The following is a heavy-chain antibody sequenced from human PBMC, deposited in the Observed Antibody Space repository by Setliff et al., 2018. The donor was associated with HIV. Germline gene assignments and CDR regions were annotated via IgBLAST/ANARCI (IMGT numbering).Heavy chain of an antibody. D-gene: IGHD2-21*02. CDR3: ARHDGTYCGGDCYLLGYFDL. V-gene: IGHV4-34*01. Sequence: PSETLSLTCAVYGGSLSGHYWTWIRQPPGKGLEWIGEINHSGSTSYSPSLKSRVTISVDTSKNQFSLNLSSVTAADTAVYYCARHDGTYCGGDCYLLGYFDLWGRGTLVTVSS. J-gene: IGHJ2*01. CDR1: GGSLSGHY. CDR2: INHSGST.